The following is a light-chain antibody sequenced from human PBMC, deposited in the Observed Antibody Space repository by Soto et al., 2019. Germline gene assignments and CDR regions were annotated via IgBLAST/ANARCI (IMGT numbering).Light chain of an antibody. V-gene: IGKV3-15*01. J-gene: IGKJ1*01. CDR1: QSVDSN. CDR3: QQYYSWPRT. Sequence: DIAMTQSPATLSVSPGERATLSCRASQSVDSNLAWYRQKPGQAPRLLIYGASTRATGIPARFSGSGSGTEFTLTISSLQSEDFAVYYCQQYYSWPRTFGQGTKVDIK. CDR2: GAS.